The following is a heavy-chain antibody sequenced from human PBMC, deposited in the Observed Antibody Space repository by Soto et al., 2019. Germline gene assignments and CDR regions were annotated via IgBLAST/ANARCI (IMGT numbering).Heavy chain of an antibody. V-gene: IGHV1-18*01. CDR1: GYTFTSYG. CDR3: ARDPRTSLETTGTTGYWNY. CDR2: ISAYNGNT. D-gene: IGHD1-1*01. Sequence: ASVKVSCKASGYTFTSYGISWVRQAPGQGLEWMGWISAYNGNTNYAQKLQGRVTMTTDTSTSTAYMELRSLRSDDTAVYYCARDPRTSLETTGTTGYWNYWGQGTLVTVSS. J-gene: IGHJ4*02.